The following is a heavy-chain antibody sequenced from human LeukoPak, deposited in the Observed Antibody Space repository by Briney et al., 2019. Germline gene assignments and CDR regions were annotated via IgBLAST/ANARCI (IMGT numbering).Heavy chain of an antibody. V-gene: IGHV4-38-2*01. CDR1: DYSISRGYY. J-gene: IGHJ3*02. Sequence: SETLSLTCAVSDYSISRGYYWGWIRQPPGKGLEWIGSIYHSGITYYNPSLKSRVTISVDTSNNQFSLKLTSVTAADTAVYYCARTEGGYSYGSAFDIWGQGTMVTVSS. CDR3: ARTEGGYSYGSAFDI. CDR2: IYHSGIT. D-gene: IGHD5-18*01.